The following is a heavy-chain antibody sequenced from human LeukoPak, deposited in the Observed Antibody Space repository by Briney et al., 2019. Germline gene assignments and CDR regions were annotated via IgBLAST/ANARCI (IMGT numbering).Heavy chain of an antibody. D-gene: IGHD3-22*01. CDR2: INPSGGST. CDR3: ARSTYYYDSSGSSFDY. J-gene: IGHJ4*02. V-gene: IGHV1-46*01. Sequence: ASVKVSCKASGYTFTSYYMHWVRQAPGQGLEWMGIINPSGGSTSYAQKFQGRVTMTRDTSTSTVYMELSSLRSEDTAVYYCARSTYYYDSSGSSFDYWGQGTLVTVSS. CDR1: GYTFTSYY.